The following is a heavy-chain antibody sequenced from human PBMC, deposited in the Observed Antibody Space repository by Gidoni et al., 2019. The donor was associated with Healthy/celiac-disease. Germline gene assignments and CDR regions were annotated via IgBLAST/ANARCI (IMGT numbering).Heavy chain of an antibody. CDR1: GFTFSSYG. CDR3: ARALAGVYYYGMDV. D-gene: IGHD6-19*01. J-gene: IGHJ6*02. CDR2: IWYDGSNK. Sequence: QVQLVESGGGVVQPGRSLRRSCAASGFTFSSYGMHWVRQAPGKGLEWVAVIWYDGSNKYYADSVKGLFTISRDNSKNTLYLQMNSLRAEDTAVYYCARALAGVYYYGMDVWGQGTTVTVSS. V-gene: IGHV3-33*01.